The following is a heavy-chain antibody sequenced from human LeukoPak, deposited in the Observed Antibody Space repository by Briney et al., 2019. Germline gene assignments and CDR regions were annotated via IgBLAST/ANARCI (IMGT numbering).Heavy chain of an antibody. CDR3: ARDKIVVVPAAIGPNWFDP. CDR2: INAGNGNT. CDR1: GYTFTSYA. D-gene: IGHD2-2*01. V-gene: IGHV1-3*01. J-gene: IGHJ5*02. Sequence: ASVKVSCKASGYTFTSYAMHWVRQAPGQRLEWMGWINAGNGNTKYSQKFQGRVTITRDISASTAYMELSSLRSEDTAVYYCARDKIVVVPAAIGPNWFDPWGQGTLVTVSS.